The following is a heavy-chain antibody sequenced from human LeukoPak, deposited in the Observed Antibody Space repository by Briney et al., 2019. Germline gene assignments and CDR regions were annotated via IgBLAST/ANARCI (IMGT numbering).Heavy chain of an antibody. Sequence: GRSLRLSCAASGFTFSSYAMHWVRQAPGKGLEWVAVISYDGSNKYYADSVKGRFTISRGNSKNTLYLQMNSLRAEDTAVYYCARGGYSYGSVKDFDYWGQGTLVTVSS. CDR3: ARGGYSYGSVKDFDY. CDR1: GFTFSSYA. J-gene: IGHJ4*02. CDR2: ISYDGSNK. D-gene: IGHD5-18*01. V-gene: IGHV3-30-3*01.